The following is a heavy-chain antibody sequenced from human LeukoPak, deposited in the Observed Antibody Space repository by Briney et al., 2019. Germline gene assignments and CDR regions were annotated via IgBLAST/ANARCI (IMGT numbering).Heavy chain of an antibody. J-gene: IGHJ5*02. CDR3: ARDSEYYGSGSYYWFDP. Sequence: GASVKVFCKASGGTFSSYAISWVRQAPGQGLERMGGIIPIFGTANYAQKFQGRVTITTDESTSTAYMELSSLRSEDTAVYYCARDSEYYGSGSYYWFDPWGQGTLVTVSS. CDR1: GGTFSSYA. V-gene: IGHV1-69*05. CDR2: IIPIFGTA. D-gene: IGHD3-10*01.